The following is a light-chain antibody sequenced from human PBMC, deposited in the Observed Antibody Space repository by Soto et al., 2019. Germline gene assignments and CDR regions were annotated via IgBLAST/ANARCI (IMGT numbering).Light chain of an antibody. CDR3: QQSYTSRWT. CDR1: QSISSY. Sequence: IPMTQSPSSLSTSFGDSVTTTCXASQSISSYLTWYQQKPGKAPKLLIYGASSLQSGIPSRFSGSGSGTDFTLTISSLEPEDFATYYCQQSYTSRWTFGPGTKVDIK. J-gene: IGKJ1*01. V-gene: IGKV1-39*01. CDR2: GAS.